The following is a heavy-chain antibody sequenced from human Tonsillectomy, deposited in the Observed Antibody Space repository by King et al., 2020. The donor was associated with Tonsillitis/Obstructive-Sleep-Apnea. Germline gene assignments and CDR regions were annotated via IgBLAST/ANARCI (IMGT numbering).Heavy chain of an antibody. CDR3: AKVGPGYWYFDL. CDR1: GFTFSSYG. CDR2: IWYDGSNK. Sequence: VQLVESGGGVVQPGRSLRLSCAASGFTFSSYGMHWVRQAPGKGLEWVAVIWYDGSNKYYADSVKGRFTISRDNSKNTLFPQMNRLIAEDTAVYYCAKVGPGYWYFDLWGRGTLVTVSS. V-gene: IGHV3-33*06. D-gene: IGHD1-14*01. J-gene: IGHJ2*01.